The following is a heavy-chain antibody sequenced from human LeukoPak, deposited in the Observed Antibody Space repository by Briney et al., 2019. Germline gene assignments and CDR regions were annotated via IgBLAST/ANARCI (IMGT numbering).Heavy chain of an antibody. CDR3: AKVTNIAAKVPNYFDY. V-gene: IGHV3-23*01. D-gene: IGHD6-13*01. Sequence: GGSLRLSCAASGFTFSSYAMSWVRQAARKRLEWVSAISGSGGSTYYADSVKGRFTISRDNSKNTLYLQMNSLRAEDTAVYYCAKVTNIAAKVPNYFDYWGQGTLVTVSS. CDR2: ISGSGGST. CDR1: GFTFSSYA. J-gene: IGHJ4*02.